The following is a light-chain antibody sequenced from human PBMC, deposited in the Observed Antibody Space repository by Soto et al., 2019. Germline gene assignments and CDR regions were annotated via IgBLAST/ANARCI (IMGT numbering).Light chain of an antibody. Sequence: EIVLTQSPGTLSLSPGERATLSCRASQSVSSSYLAWYQQKPGQAPRLLIYGASIRATGIPDRFSGSGSGTDFTLTISRLEPEDCALYYCPQYGSSPLTFGGGTKVEIK. CDR3: PQYGSSPLT. V-gene: IGKV3-20*01. CDR2: GAS. CDR1: QSVSSSY. J-gene: IGKJ4*01.